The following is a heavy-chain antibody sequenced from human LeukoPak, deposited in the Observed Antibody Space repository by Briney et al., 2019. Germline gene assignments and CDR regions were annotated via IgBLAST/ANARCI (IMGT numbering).Heavy chain of an antibody. CDR3: VRLYYYDTKRIFDI. D-gene: IGHD3-22*01. CDR2: IYYSGTT. Sequence: PSETLSLTCTVSGGSISSSTYFWNWVRQHPGKGLEWIGYIYYSGTTSYNPSLDSRIIMSLDMSKNQFSLRLSSVTAADTAVYYCVRLYYYDTKRIFDIWGQGTMVTVSS. CDR1: GGSISSSTYF. J-gene: IGHJ3*02. V-gene: IGHV4-31*03.